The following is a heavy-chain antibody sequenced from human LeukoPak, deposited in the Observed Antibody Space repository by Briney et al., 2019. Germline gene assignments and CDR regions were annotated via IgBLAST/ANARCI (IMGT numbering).Heavy chain of an antibody. Sequence: GGSLRLSCAASGFTFSSYGMHWVRQAPGKGLEWVAVISYDGSNKYYADSVKGRFTISRDNSKNTLYLQMNSLRAEDTAVYYCAKGSALYYYDSSGGEIDYWGQGTLVTVSS. CDR1: GFTFSSYG. CDR3: AKGSALYYYDSSGGEIDY. V-gene: IGHV3-30*18. D-gene: IGHD3-22*01. CDR2: ISYDGSNK. J-gene: IGHJ4*02.